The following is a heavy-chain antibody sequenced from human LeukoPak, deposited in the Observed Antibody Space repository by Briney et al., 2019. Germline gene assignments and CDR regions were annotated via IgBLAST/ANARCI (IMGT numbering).Heavy chain of an antibody. J-gene: IGHJ4*02. CDR2: IYYSGSI. D-gene: IGHD3-22*01. Sequence: SETLSLTCTVSGASISSYYWSWIRQPPGKGLEWIGDIYYSGSIKYNPSLKSRVTMSVDTSKDQFSLKLSSVTAADTAIYYCARENPSGYYNRPIDYWGQGTLVTVSS. CDR1: GASISSYY. CDR3: ARENPSGYYNRPIDY. V-gene: IGHV4-59*01.